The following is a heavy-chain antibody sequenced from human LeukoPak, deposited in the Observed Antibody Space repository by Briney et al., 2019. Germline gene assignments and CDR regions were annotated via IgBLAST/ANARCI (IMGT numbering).Heavy chain of an antibody. CDR3: ARDRLDGTYFDY. Sequence: GGSLRLSRVASGFTFSSYGMRSVSQAPGKGMEWVAVIWCDGSNKYYADSVKGRFTISRDNSKNTLYLQMNSLRADDTAVYYCARDRLDGTYFDYWGQGTLVTVSS. CDR1: GFTFSSYG. V-gene: IGHV3-33*01. J-gene: IGHJ4*02. D-gene: IGHD5-12*01. CDR2: IWCDGSNK.